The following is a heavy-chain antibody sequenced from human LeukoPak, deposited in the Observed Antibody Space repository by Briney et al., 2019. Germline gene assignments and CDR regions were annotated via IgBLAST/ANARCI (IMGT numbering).Heavy chain of an antibody. J-gene: IGHJ6*02. CDR1: GFTFSGSA. CDR3: ARLRAARTESYFYYGMDV. Sequence: GGSLELSCAASGFTFSGSAIHWVRQASGRGLEWVGRIRSKADTAYAASVKGRFTISRDDSRNTAYLQMNSLQTEDTAVYHCARLRAARTESYFYYGMDVWGQGTTVTVSS. CDR2: IRSKADT. V-gene: IGHV3-73*01. D-gene: IGHD6-6*01.